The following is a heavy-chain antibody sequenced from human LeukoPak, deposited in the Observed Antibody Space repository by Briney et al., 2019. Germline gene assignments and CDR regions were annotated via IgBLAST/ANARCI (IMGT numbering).Heavy chain of an antibody. J-gene: IGHJ4*02. Sequence: ASVKVSCKASGYTFTSYGITWVRQAPGQGLEWMGWISAYSDNTHYAQKFQGTVTMTTDTSTSTAYMELRSLRSDDTAVYYCARDTFGELDGYWGQGTLVTVSS. CDR3: ARDTFGELDGY. CDR1: GYTFTSYG. CDR2: ISAYSDNT. D-gene: IGHD3-10*01. V-gene: IGHV1-18*01.